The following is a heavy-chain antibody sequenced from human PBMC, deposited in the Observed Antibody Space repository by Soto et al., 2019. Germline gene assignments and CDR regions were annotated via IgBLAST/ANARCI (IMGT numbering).Heavy chain of an antibody. CDR3: AKGGLYYYGMDV. CDR1: GFTFSSYS. J-gene: IGHJ6*02. Sequence: GGSLRLSCAASGFTFSSYSMNWVRQAPGKGLEWVSSISSSSSYIYYADSVKGRFTISRDNAKNSLYLQMNSLRAEDTAVYYCAKGGLYYYGMDVWGQGTTVTVSS. CDR2: ISSSSSYI. V-gene: IGHV3-21*04.